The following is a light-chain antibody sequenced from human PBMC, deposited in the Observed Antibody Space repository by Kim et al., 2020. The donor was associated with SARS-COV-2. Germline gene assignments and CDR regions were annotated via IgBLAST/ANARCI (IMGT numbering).Light chain of an antibody. V-gene: IGLV3-1*01. J-gene: IGLJ2*01. CDR2: QDS. Sequence: SYELTQPPSVSVSPGQTASISCSGDKLGDRYACWYQQKPGQSPVLVIYQDSKRPSGISERFSGSNSGNTATLTISGTQAMDEADYYCQAWDSNTVIFGGG. CDR3: QAWDSNTVI. CDR1: KLGDRY.